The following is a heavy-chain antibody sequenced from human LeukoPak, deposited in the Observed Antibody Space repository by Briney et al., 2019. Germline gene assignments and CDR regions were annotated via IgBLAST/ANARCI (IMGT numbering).Heavy chain of an antibody. CDR3: ARSYCSGGSCPGT. J-gene: IGHJ5*02. Sequence: GGSLRLSCAASGFTFSSYSMNWVRQAPGKGLEWVSSISSSSSYIYYADSVKGRFTISRDNAKNSLYLQMNSLRAEDTAVYYCARSYCSGGSCPGTWGQGTLVTVSS. D-gene: IGHD2-15*01. CDR1: GFTFSSYS. CDR2: ISSSSSYI. V-gene: IGHV3-21*01.